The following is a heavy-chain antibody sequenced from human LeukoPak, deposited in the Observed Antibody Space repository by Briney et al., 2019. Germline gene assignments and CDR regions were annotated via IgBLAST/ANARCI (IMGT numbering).Heavy chain of an antibody. Sequence: GVSLRLSCEASGFTLSTYWMNWVRQVPGKGLDWVANINPDGSGKRYVDSVKGRFTIARDNADNSLSLQMNSLRAEDTAVYYCASWGAGGNSWGQGTLVTVSS. J-gene: IGHJ4*02. V-gene: IGHV3-7*01. CDR2: INPDGSGK. D-gene: IGHD3-16*01. CDR1: GFTLSTYW. CDR3: ASWGAGGNS.